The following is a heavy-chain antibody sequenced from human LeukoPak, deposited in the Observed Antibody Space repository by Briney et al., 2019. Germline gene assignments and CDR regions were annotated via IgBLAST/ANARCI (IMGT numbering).Heavy chain of an antibody. D-gene: IGHD1-26*01. J-gene: IGHJ4*02. CDR3: ARGPAANSGNYYAGDY. V-gene: IGHV3-7*01. CDR1: GFTFSNYW. Sequence: GGSLKLSCAASGFTFSNYWMTWVRQAPGKGLEWVANIKHDGSEDYYLDSVKGRFTISRDNAKSSMWLQMNSLRDEDTAAYYCARGPAANSGNYYAGDYWGQGTLVTVSS. CDR2: IKHDGSED.